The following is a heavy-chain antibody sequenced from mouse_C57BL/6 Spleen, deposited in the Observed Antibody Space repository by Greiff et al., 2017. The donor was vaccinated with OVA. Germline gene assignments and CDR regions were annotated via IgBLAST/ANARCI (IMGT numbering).Heavy chain of an antibody. CDR1: GYTFTSYW. V-gene: IGHV1-69*01. D-gene: IGHD1-1*01. J-gene: IGHJ2*01. Sequence: VQLQQPGAELVMPGASVKLSCKASGYTFTSYWMHWVKHRPGQGLEWIGEIDPSDSYTNYNQKFKGKSTLTVDKSSSTAYMQLSSLTSEDSAVYYCARPGSSYYFDYWGQGTTLTVSS. CDR3: ARPGSSYYFDY. CDR2: IDPSDSYT.